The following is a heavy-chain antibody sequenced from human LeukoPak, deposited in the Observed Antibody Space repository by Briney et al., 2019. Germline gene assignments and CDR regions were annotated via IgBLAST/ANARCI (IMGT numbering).Heavy chain of an antibody. Sequence: ASVKVSCKASGYNFFNYGISWVRQAPGQGLEWMGWISLYNGNKKYVQKFQDRVTLTTDTPTTTVYMELRSLRSDDTAVYYCARAFALGGAMVTSYWFDPWGQGTLVTVSS. D-gene: IGHD5-18*01. CDR2: ISLYNGNK. CDR1: GYNFFNYG. J-gene: IGHJ5*02. V-gene: IGHV1-18*01. CDR3: ARAFALGGAMVTSYWFDP.